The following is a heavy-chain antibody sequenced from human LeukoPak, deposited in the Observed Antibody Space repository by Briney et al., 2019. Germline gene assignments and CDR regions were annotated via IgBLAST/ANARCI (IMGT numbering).Heavy chain of an antibody. V-gene: IGHV1-46*01. Sequence: ASVKVSCKASGYTFTSYYMHWVRQAPGQGLEWMGLINPSGGSTSYAQKFQGRVTMTRDTSTSTVYMELSSLRSEDTAVYYCARAWDTAMVKTVMNYYYMDVWGKGTTVTVSS. CDR1: GYTFTSYY. J-gene: IGHJ6*03. CDR3: ARAWDTAMVKTVMNYYYMDV. D-gene: IGHD5-18*01. CDR2: INPSGGST.